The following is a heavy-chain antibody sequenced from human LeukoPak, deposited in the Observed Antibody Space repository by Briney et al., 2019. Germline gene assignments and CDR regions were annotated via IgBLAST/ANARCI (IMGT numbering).Heavy chain of an antibody. J-gene: IGHJ2*01. CDR3: ARDRRHLRGYFDL. Sequence: GGSLRLSCAASGFTFSDYYMSWIRQAPGKGVEWVSYISSSGSTIYYADSVKGRFTISRDNAKNSLYLQMNSLRAEDTAVYYCARDRRHLRGYFDLWGRGTLVTVSS. CDR1: GFTFSDYY. V-gene: IGHV3-11*01. CDR2: ISSSGSTI.